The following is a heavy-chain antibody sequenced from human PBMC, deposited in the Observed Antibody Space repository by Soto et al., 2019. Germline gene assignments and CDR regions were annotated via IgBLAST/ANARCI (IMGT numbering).Heavy chain of an antibody. CDR1: GFTFSSYS. D-gene: IGHD4-17*01. CDR3: ARSGYYGAYVFDY. CDR2: ISSSSSYI. Sequence: EVQLVESGGGLVKPGGSLRLSCAASGFTFSSYSMNWVRQAPGKGLEWVSSISSSSSYIYYADSVKGRFTISRDNAKNSLYLQMNSLRAEDTAVYYCARSGYYGAYVFDYWGQGTLVTVSS. V-gene: IGHV3-21*01. J-gene: IGHJ4*02.